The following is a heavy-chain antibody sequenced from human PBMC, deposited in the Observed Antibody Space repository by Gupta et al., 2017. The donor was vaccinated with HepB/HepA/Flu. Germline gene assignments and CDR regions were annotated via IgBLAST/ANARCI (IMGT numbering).Heavy chain of an antibody. CDR1: GFQFSPYA. CDR2: ISGSGGNT. V-gene: IGHV3-23*01. CDR3: VRSEGYCTNAICYTEWYFDL. D-gene: IGHD2-8*01. J-gene: IGHJ2*01. Sequence: EVRVLESGGDLVQPGGSLRLSCAASGFQFSPYAMNWVRQAPGKGLEWVSGISGSGGNTYYADSVKGRFTISRDNSKNTLYLQMSGLRGEDTAIYYCVRSEGYCTNAICYTEWYFDLWGRGTLVTVSS.